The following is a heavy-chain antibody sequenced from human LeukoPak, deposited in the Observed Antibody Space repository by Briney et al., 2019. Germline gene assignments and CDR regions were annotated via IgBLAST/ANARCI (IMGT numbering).Heavy chain of an antibody. CDR3: ASGTYYYDSGGYYEYFQQ. J-gene: IGHJ1*01. D-gene: IGHD3-22*01. V-gene: IGHV1-46*01. CDR2: INPSGGST. Sequence: ASVKVSCKASGYTFSSYYIHWVRQAPGQGLEWMGVINPSGGSTGYAQKFQGRVTMTRDTSTSTVYMVLSSLRSEDTAVYYCASGTYYYDSGGYYEYFQQWGQGTLVTVSS. CDR1: GYTFSSYY.